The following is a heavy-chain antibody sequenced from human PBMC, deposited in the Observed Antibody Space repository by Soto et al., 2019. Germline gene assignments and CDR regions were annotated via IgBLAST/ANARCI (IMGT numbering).Heavy chain of an antibody. CDR2: ISAYNGNT. CDR3: ARDLGGWPDY. Sequence: ASVKVSCKASGYTFTSYGISWVRQAPGQGLEWMGWISAYNGNTNYAQKLQGRVTMTPDTSTNTAYMELRNLRSEDTAVYYCARDLGGWPDYWGQGTLVTVSS. J-gene: IGHJ4*02. D-gene: IGHD2-15*01. V-gene: IGHV1-18*01. CDR1: GYTFTSYG.